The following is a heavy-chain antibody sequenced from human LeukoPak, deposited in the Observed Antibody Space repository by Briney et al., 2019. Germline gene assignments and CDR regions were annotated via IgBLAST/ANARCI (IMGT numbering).Heavy chain of an antibody. CDR3: ARDPNDGNSGGSFDY. CDR1: GGSISSGGYY. V-gene: IGHV4-31*03. Sequence: PSETLSLTCTVSGGSISSGGYYWSWIRQHPGKGLEWIGYIYYSGSTYYNPSLKSRVTISVDTSKNQFSLKLSSVTAADTAVYYCARDPNDGNSGGSFDYWGQGTLVTVSS. D-gene: IGHD4-23*01. J-gene: IGHJ4*02. CDR2: IYYSGST.